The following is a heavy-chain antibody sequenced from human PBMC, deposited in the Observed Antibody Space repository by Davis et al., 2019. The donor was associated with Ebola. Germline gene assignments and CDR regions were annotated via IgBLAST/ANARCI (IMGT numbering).Heavy chain of an antibody. CDR3: ARVLVVVAATFDYYYYGMDV. V-gene: IGHV3-21*01. CDR2: ISSSSSYI. CDR1: GFTFSSYS. J-gene: IGHJ6*02. D-gene: IGHD2-15*01. Sequence: GESLKISCAASGFTFSSYSMNWVRQAPGKGLEWVSSISSSSSYIYYADSVKGRFTISRDNVKNSLYLQMNSLRAEDTAVYYCARVLVVVAATFDYYYYGMDVWGQGTTVTVSS.